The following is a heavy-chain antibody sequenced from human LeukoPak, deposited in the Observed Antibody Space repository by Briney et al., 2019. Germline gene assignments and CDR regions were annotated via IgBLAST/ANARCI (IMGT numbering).Heavy chain of an antibody. D-gene: IGHD1-26*01. CDR2: IHSSGNT. CDR3: ARHQEEWELRGSFDY. J-gene: IGHJ4*02. Sequence: PSQTLSLTCTVSGGSISSGSYCWSWIRQPAGKGLEWIGHIHSSGNTNYNPSLKSRVTISVDTSKNQFFLKLSSVTAADTAVYYCARHQEEWELRGSFDYWGQGTLVTVSS. CDR1: GGSISSGSYC. V-gene: IGHV4-61*09.